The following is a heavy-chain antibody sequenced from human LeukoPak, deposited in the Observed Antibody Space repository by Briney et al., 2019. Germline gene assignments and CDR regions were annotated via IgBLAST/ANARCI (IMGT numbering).Heavy chain of an antibody. V-gene: IGHV1-18*01. J-gene: IGHJ4*02. Sequence: ASVKVSCKASGYTFSSYGISWVRQAPGQGLEWMGWISAHNGNTNYAQKLQGRVTMTTDTSTSTAYMELRSLRSDDTAVYYCARGRLEYCEILTASTLDYFDYWGQGTLVTVSS. D-gene: IGHD3-9*01. CDR2: ISAHNGNT. CDR3: ARGRLEYCEILTASTLDYFDY. CDR1: GYTFSSYG.